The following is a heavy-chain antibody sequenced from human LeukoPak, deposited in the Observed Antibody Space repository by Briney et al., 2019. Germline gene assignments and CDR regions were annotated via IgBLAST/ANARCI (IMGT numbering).Heavy chain of an antibody. CDR1: GFTFSSYA. CDR2: ISGSGGST. Sequence: TRGSLRLSCAASGFTFSSYAMSWVRQAPGKGLEWVSAISGSGGSTYYADSVKGRFTVSRDNSKNTLYLQMNSLRAEDTAVYYCAKKLDYYDSSGYYDNGWGQGTLVTVSS. J-gene: IGHJ4*02. D-gene: IGHD3-22*01. CDR3: AKKLDYYDSSGYYDNG. V-gene: IGHV3-23*01.